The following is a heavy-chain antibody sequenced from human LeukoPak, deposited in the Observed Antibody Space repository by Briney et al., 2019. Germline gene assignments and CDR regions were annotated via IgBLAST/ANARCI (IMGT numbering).Heavy chain of an antibody. J-gene: IGHJ4*02. Sequence: PGGSLRLSCAASGFTFSSYAMSWVRQAPGKGLEWVSAISGSGGSTYYADSVKGRFTISRDNSKNTLYLQMNSLRAEDTAVYYCAKWVEYSSSSGIDYFDYWGQGTLVTVSS. V-gene: IGHV3-23*01. CDR3: AKWVEYSSSSGIDYFDY. D-gene: IGHD6-6*01. CDR1: GFTFSSYA. CDR2: ISGSGGST.